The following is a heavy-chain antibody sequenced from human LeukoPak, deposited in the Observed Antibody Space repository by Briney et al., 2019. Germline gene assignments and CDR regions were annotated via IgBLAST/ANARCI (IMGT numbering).Heavy chain of an antibody. J-gene: IGHJ1*01. CDR1: GFTFSSYA. D-gene: IGHD6-13*01. V-gene: IGHV3-23*01. CDR2: ISGSGGST. CDR3: AKFVGYSSSWYQSAEYFQH. Sequence: GGSLRLSCAASGFTFSSYAMSWVRQAPGKGMEWVSAISGSGGSTYYADSVKGRFTISRDNSKNTLYLQMNSLRAEDTAVYYCAKFVGYSSSWYQSAEYFQHWGQGTLVTVSS.